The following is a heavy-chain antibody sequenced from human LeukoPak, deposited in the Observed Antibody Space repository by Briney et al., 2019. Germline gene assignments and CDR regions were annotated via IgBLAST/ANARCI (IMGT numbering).Heavy chain of an antibody. J-gene: IGHJ6*03. D-gene: IGHD6-19*01. CDR3: ASKYSSGWNYYYYYYMDV. V-gene: IGHV1-69*13. CDR2: IIPIFGTA. CDR1: GYTFTSYG. Sequence: SVKVSCKASGYTFTSYGISWVRQAPGQGLEWMGGIIPIFGTANYAQKFQGRVTITADESTSTAYMELSSLRSEDTAVYYCASKYSSGWNYYYYYYMDVWGKGTTVTISS.